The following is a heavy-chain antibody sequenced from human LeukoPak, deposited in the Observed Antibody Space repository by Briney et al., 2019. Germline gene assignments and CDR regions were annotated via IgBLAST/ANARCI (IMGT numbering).Heavy chain of an antibody. CDR3: AKCSGGNCYHSDDH. J-gene: IGHJ5*02. V-gene: IGHV3-21*01. D-gene: IGHD2-15*01. CDR1: GFTFSAYS. Sequence: NPGGSLRLSCAASGFTFSAYSMNWVRQAPGKGLKWVSSISSGSRYIYYADSVKGRFTISRDNAKDSLYLQMNSLRAEDTAVYYCAKCSGGNCYHSDDHWGQGTLVTVSP. CDR2: ISSGSRYI.